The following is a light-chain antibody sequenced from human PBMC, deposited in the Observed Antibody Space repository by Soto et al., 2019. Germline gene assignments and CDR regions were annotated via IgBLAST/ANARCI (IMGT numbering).Light chain of an antibody. CDR2: KAS. V-gene: IGKV1-5*03. CDR1: QSISSW. J-gene: IGKJ1*01. CDR3: QQYNSYSPWT. Sequence: DIQMTQSPSTLSASVGDRVTITCRASQSISSWLAWYQQKPGKAPKLLIYKASSLESGVPSRFXGSGSGPEFTLTISSLQPDDFATYYCQQYNSYSPWTFGQGTKVEIK.